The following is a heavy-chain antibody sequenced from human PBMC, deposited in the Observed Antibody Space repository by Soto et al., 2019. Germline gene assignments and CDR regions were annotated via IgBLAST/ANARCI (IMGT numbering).Heavy chain of an antibody. V-gene: IGHV3-23*01. Sequence: GGSLRLSCAASGFTFSSYAMSWVRQAPGKGLEWVSAISGSGGSTYYADSVKGRFTISRDNSKNTLYLQMNSLRAEDTAVYYWAKLSGDYGYYYYYFMDVWGKGTTVTVSS. D-gene: IGHD4-17*01. CDR2: ISGSGGST. J-gene: IGHJ6*03. CDR1: GFTFSSYA. CDR3: AKLSGDYGYYYYYFMDV.